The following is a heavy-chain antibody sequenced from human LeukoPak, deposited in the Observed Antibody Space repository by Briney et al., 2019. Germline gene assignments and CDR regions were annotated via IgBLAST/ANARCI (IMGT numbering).Heavy chain of an antibody. V-gene: IGHV4-34*01. CDR2: INHSGST. CDR3: ASLLQGVDY. D-gene: IGHD6-13*01. CDR1: GGSFSGYY. Sequence: PSETLSLTCAVYGGSFSGYYWSWIRQPPGKGLEWIGEINHSGSTNYNPSLKSRVTISVDTSKNQFSLKLSSVTAADTAVYYCASLLQGVDYWGQGTLATVSS. J-gene: IGHJ4*02.